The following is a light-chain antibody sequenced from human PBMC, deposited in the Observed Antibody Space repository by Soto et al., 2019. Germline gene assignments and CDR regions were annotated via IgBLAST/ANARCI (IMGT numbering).Light chain of an antibody. J-gene: IGKJ3*01. CDR1: QSVSSSY. Sequence: EIVLTQSPGTLSLSPGERATLSCRASQSVSSSYFAWYQHKPGQAPRLLIYGASSRDTGIPDRFSGSGSGTDFTLTISRLEPEDFAVYYCQQYGSPPLTFGPGTKVDV. CDR2: GAS. V-gene: IGKV3-20*01. CDR3: QQYGSPPLT.